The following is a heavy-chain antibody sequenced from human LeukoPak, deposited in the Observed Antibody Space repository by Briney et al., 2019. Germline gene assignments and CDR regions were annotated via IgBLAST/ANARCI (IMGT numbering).Heavy chain of an antibody. CDR1: GYTFTGYY. D-gene: IGHD2/OR15-2a*01. CDR3: ARVKNLDY. V-gene: IGHV1-2*02. J-gene: IGHJ4*02. CDR2: INPNTGGT. Sequence: GASVKVSCKASGYTFTGYYIHWVRQAPGQRLEWMGCINPNTGGTNYAQKFQGRVTMTSDTSINIAYMELSSLRSDDTALYYCARVKNLDYWGQGTLVTVSS.